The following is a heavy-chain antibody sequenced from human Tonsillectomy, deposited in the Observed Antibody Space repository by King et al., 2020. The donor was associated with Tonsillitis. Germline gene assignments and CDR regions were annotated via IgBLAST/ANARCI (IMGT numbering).Heavy chain of an antibody. CDR3: ARDPSYYDFWSGYYTGGYYYYYMDV. Sequence: VQLVESGGGLVKPGGSLRVSCAASGFTFSDYYMSWIRHAPGKGLGWVSYIMSSGSTIYYADSVKGRFTISRDNSKTSLNLQMNSLRADDTAVYYCARDPSYYDFWSGYYTGGYYYYYMDVWGKGTTVTVSS. CDR1: GFTFSDYY. V-gene: IGHV3-11*01. D-gene: IGHD3-3*01. J-gene: IGHJ6*03. CDR2: IMSSGSTI.